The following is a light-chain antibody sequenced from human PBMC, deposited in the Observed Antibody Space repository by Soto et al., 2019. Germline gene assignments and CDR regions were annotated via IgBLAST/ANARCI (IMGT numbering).Light chain of an antibody. CDR2: AAS. Sequence: SQLTQSASFLSASVGDRVTMTCRASQGISTYLAWYQQKPGKAPKLLIYAASTLQSGVPSRFSGSGSGTEFALAISSLQPEDFATYYCQQLITYPQTFGQGTKV. CDR3: QQLITYPQT. V-gene: IGKV1-9*01. CDR1: QGISTY. J-gene: IGKJ1*01.